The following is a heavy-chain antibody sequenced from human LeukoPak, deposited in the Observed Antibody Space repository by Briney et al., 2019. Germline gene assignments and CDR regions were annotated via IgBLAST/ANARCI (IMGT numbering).Heavy chain of an antibody. CDR2: IIPIFGTA. J-gene: IGHJ4*02. D-gene: IGHD3-22*01. CDR3: ARVLLYDSSDFDY. Sequence: SVKVSCKASGGTFSSYAISWVRQAPGHGLEWMGGIIPIFGTANYAQKFQGRVTITADESTSTAYMELSSLRSEDTAVSSCARVLLYDSSDFDYWGQGTLVTVSS. CDR1: GGTFSSYA. V-gene: IGHV1-69*01.